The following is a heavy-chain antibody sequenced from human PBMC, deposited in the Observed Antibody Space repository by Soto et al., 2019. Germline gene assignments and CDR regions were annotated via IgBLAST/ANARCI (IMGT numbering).Heavy chain of an antibody. CDR3: SREGGATYGSFDY. CDR2: ISSSSSYI. CDR1: GFTFSSYS. Sequence: PGGSLRLSCAASGFTFSSYSMNWVRQAPGKGLEWVSSISSSSSYIYYADSVKGRFTISRDNAKNSLYLQMNSLRAEDTAVYYCSREGGATYGSFDYWGHGTLVTASS. J-gene: IGHJ4*01. D-gene: IGHD1-26*01. V-gene: IGHV3-21*01.